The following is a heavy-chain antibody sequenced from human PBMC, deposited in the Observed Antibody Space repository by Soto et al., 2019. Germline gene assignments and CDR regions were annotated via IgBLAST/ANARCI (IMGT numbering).Heavy chain of an antibody. CDR3: ARATYNWFDH. J-gene: IGHJ5*02. Sequence: SETLSLTCTVSGGSISSYYWSWIRQPPGKGLEWIGYIYYSGSTNYNPSLKSRVTISVDTSKNQFSLKLSSVTAADAAVYYCARATYNWFDHWGQGTLVTVSS. CDR2: IYYSGST. CDR1: GGSISSYY. V-gene: IGHV4-59*01. D-gene: IGHD3-16*01.